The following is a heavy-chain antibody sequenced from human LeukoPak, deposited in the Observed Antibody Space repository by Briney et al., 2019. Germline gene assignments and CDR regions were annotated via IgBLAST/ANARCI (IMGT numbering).Heavy chain of an antibody. CDR2: INHSGST. V-gene: IGHV4-34*01. CDR1: GGSFSGYY. Sequence: PSETLSLTCAVYGGSFSGYYWSWIRQPPGKGLEWIGEINHSGSTNYNPSLKSRVTISVDTSKNQFSLKLSSVTAADTAVYYCARDGGGTVWFDPWGQGTLVTVSS. CDR3: ARDGGGTVWFDP. J-gene: IGHJ5*02. D-gene: IGHD1-1*01.